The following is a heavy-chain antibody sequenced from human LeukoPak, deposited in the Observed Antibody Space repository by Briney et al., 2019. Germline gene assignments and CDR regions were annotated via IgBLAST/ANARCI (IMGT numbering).Heavy chain of an antibody. V-gene: IGHV3-21*04. J-gene: IGHJ3*02. CDR2: ISGSGGST. Sequence: GGSLRLSCAASGFTFSSYGMHWVRQAPGKGLEWVSAISGSGGSTYYADSVKGRFTISRDNAKNSLYLQMNSLRAEDTALYYCARDQRGYYDSSGYSQGSTVHDAFDIWGQGTMVTVSS. CDR3: ARDQRGYYDSSGYSQGSTVHDAFDI. CDR1: GFTFSSYG. D-gene: IGHD3-22*01.